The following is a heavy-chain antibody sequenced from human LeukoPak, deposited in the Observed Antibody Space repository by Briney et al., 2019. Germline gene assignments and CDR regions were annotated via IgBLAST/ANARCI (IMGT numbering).Heavy chain of an antibody. CDR2: ISSSGTYI. Sequence: TGGSLRLSCVASGFTFSRYSMNWVRQAPGKGLEWVSSISSSGTYIYYADSMKGRFTLSRDNAKNSLYLQMNSLRAEDTAIYYCARGLIEADAFDFWGQGTMVTVSS. V-gene: IGHV3-21*01. CDR3: ARGLIEADAFDF. CDR1: GFTFSRYS. J-gene: IGHJ3*01.